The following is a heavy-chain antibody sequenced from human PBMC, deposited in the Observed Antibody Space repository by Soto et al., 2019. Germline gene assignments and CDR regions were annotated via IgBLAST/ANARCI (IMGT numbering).Heavy chain of an antibody. Sequence: SVKVSCKASGGTFSSYAISWVRQAPGQGLEWMGGIIPIFGTANYAQKFQGRVTITADESTSTAYMELSSLRSEDTAVYYCASPGVGYCSGGSCYSRWVYYYYGMDVWGQGTTVTVSS. CDR3: ASPGVGYCSGGSCYSRWVYYYYGMDV. J-gene: IGHJ6*02. V-gene: IGHV1-69*13. D-gene: IGHD2-15*01. CDR2: IIPIFGTA. CDR1: GGTFSSYA.